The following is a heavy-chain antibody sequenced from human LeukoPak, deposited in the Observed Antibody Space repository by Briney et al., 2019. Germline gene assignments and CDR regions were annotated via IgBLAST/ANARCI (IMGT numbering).Heavy chain of an antibody. V-gene: IGHV4-59*08. D-gene: IGHD2-2*01. CDR3: ARLVGYCSSISCFNWFDP. J-gene: IGHJ5*02. Sequence: SETLSLTCTVSDGSISSYYWSWIRQPPGQGLEWIGYIYYSGSTNYNPSLKSRVTISVDTSKNQFSLKLSSVTDADTAVYYCARLVGYCSSISCFNWFDPWGQGTLVTVPT. CDR1: DGSISSYY. CDR2: IYYSGST.